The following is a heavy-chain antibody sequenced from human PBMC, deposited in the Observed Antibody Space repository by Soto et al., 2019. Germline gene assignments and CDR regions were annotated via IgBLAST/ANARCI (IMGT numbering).Heavy chain of an antibody. D-gene: IGHD4-17*01. J-gene: IGHJ4*02. V-gene: IGHV4-59*01. CDR2: IYYSGST. CDR1: GGSISNYY. Sequence: PSETLSLTCTVSGGSISNYYWSWIRQPPGKGLEWIGYIYYSGSTNYNPSLKSRVTISVDTSKNQFSLKLTSVTAADTAVYYCARRVKGDYGWVVDYWGQGTLVTVSS. CDR3: ARRVKGDYGWVVDY.